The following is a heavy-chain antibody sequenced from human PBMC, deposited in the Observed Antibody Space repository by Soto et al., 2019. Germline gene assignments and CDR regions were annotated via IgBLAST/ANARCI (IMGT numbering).Heavy chain of an antibody. V-gene: IGHV4-59*01. J-gene: IGHJ4*02. D-gene: IGHD1-26*01. CDR1: GGSISSYY. CDR2: IYYSGST. CDR3: ARESYYFDY. Sequence: ASETLSLTCTVSGGSISSYYWSWIRQPPGKGLEWIGYIYYSGSTNYNPSLKSRVTISVDTSKNQFSLKLSSVTAADTAVYYCARESYYFDYWGQGTLVTVSS.